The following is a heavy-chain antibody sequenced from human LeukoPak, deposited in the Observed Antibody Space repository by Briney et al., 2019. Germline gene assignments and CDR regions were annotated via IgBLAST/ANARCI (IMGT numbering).Heavy chain of an antibody. CDR1: GGTFSSYA. D-gene: IGHD5-18*01. J-gene: IGHJ3*02. Sequence: ASVKVSCKASGGTFSSYAISWVLQAPGQGLEWMGGIIPIFGTANYAQKFQGRVTITADESTSTAYMELSSLRSEDTAVYYCARAGRGYSSLDAFDIWGQGTMVTVSS. CDR2: IIPIFGTA. V-gene: IGHV1-69*13. CDR3: ARAGRGYSSLDAFDI.